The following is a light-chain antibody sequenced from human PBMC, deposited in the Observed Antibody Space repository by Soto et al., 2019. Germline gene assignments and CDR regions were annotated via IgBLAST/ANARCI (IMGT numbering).Light chain of an antibody. V-gene: IGLV4-69*01. CDR2: LNSDGSH. J-gene: IGLJ2*01. Sequence: QLVPTQSPSASASLGASVKLTCTLSSGHSSYAIAWHQQQPEKGPRYLMKLNSDGSHSKGDGIPDRFSGSSSGAERYLTISSLQSEDEGDYYCQTWGTGIVVFGGGTKLTVL. CDR1: SGHSSYA. CDR3: QTWGTGIVV.